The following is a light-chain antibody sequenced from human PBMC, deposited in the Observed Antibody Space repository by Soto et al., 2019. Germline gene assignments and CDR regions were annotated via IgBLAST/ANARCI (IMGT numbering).Light chain of an antibody. CDR1: SSNIGNNP. Sequence: QSVLLQPPSASGTPGQRVTISCSGGSSNIGNNPVCWYQQLPGTATKPLIFFNDQRPSGVPDRFSGSKSGTSASLAISGLQSEDDADYYCATWDDSLNGLVFGGGTKVTVL. CDR2: FND. V-gene: IGLV1-44*01. J-gene: IGLJ2*01. CDR3: ATWDDSLNGLV.